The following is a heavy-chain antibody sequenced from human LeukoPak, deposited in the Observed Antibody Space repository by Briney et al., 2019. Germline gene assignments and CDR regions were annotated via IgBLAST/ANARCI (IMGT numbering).Heavy chain of an antibody. D-gene: IGHD1-20*01. J-gene: IGHJ3*02. CDR1: GGSFSGYY. CDR3: ARGSEDNWNDLLWAFDI. Sequence: SETLSLTCAVHGGSFSGYYWSWIRQPPGKGLERIGEINHSGSTNYNPSLKSRVTISVDTSKNQFSLKLSSVTAADTAVYYCARGSEDNWNDLLWAFDIWGQGTMVTVSS. V-gene: IGHV4-34*01. CDR2: INHSGST.